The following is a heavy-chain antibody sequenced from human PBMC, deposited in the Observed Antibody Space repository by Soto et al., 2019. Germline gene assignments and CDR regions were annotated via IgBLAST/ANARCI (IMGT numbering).Heavy chain of an antibody. Sequence: QVQLQESGPGLVKPSETLSLTCTVSGVSISSYYWSWIRQPPGKGLEWIGYIYYSGSTNYNPSLKSRVTISVDTSKNQCSLKLSSVTAADTAVYYCARDSIAAAGSFDDWGQGTLVTVSS. CDR1: GVSISSYY. CDR3: ARDSIAAAGSFDD. V-gene: IGHV4-59*01. D-gene: IGHD6-13*01. CDR2: IYYSGST. J-gene: IGHJ4*02.